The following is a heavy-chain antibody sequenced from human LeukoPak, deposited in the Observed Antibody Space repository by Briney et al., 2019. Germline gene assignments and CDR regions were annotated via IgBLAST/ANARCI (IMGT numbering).Heavy chain of an antibody. V-gene: IGHV3-21*01. D-gene: IGHD6-19*01. CDR2: ISSSSSYI. Sequence: PGGSLRLSCAASGFTFSSYSMTWVRQAPGKGLEWVSSISSSSSYIYYADSVKGRFTISRDNAKHSLYLQMNSLRAEDTAVYYCARSYSSGFAIDYWGQGTLVTVSS. J-gene: IGHJ4*02. CDR3: ARSYSSGFAIDY. CDR1: GFTFSSYS.